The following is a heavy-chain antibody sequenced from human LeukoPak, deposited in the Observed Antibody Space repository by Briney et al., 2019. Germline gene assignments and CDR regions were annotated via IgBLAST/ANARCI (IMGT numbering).Heavy chain of an antibody. V-gene: IGHV6-1*01. CDR1: GYSVSSKRA. J-gene: IGHJ4*02. Sequence: SQALSLTCDISGYSVSSKRAWNWISQSPSRGLEWLGRTYYRSKWNNNYAVSVKSRITINPDTSKNQFSLQLYSVTAEDTAVYYCARGAQSFDYWGQGTLVTVSS. CDR3: ARGAQSFDY. CDR2: TYYRSKWNN. D-gene: IGHD1-26*01.